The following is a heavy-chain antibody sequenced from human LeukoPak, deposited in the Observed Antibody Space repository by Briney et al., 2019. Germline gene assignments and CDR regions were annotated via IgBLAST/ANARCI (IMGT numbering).Heavy chain of an antibody. CDR2: INHSGST. V-gene: IGHV4-34*01. D-gene: IGHD3-22*01. CDR1: GGSFSGNY. CDR3: AREFSSGYYMDV. J-gene: IGHJ6*03. Sequence: SETLSLTCAVYGGSFSGNYWTWIRQPPGKGLEWIGEINHSGSTNYNPSLKSRLTISLDTSKNQFSLKLSSVTAADTAVYYCAREFSSGYYMDVWGKGTTVTISS.